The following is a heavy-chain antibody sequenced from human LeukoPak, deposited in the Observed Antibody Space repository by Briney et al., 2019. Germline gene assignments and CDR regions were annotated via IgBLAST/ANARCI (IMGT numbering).Heavy chain of an antibody. Sequence: SETLSLTCTVSGCSISSSSYYWCWIRQPAGKGLEWIGRIYTSGSTNYNPSLKSRVTISADTSKNQFSLKLASVTAADTAVYYCARDGDSGDYAYSGQGTLVTVSS. D-gene: IGHD4-17*01. V-gene: IGHV4-61*02. CDR1: GCSISSSSYY. CDR3: ARDGDSGDYAY. J-gene: IGHJ4*02. CDR2: IYTSGST.